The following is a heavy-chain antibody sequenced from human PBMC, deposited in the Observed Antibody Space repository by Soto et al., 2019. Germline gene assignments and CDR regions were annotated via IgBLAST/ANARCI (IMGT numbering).Heavy chain of an antibody. CDR1: GGSISSYY. V-gene: IGHV4-59*12. J-gene: IGHJ4*02. D-gene: IGHD4-4*01. CDR3: ARDRDSNFHSFDY. Sequence: SETLSLTCTVSGGSISSYYWSWIRQPPGKGLEWIGYIYYSGSTNYNPSLKSRVTISVDTSKNQFSLKLSSVTAADTAVYYCARDRDSNFHSFDYWGQGTLVTVSS. CDR2: IYYSGST.